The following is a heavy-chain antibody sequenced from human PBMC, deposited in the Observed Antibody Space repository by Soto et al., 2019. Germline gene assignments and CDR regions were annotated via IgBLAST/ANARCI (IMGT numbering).Heavy chain of an antibody. CDR1: GFTFDDYG. J-gene: IGHJ6*03. Sequence: EVQLVESGGGVVRPGGSLRLSCAASGFTFDDYGMSWVRQAPGKGLEWVSGINWNGGSTGYADSVKGRFTISRDNAKNSLYLQMNSLRAEDTALYRCARDKYGDYGGYYYYMDVWGKGTTVTVSS. CDR2: INWNGGST. CDR3: ARDKYGDYGGYYYYMDV. V-gene: IGHV3-20*01. D-gene: IGHD4-17*01.